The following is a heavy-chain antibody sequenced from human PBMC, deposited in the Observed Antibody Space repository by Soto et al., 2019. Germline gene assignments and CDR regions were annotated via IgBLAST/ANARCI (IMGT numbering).Heavy chain of an antibody. Sequence: GGSLRLSCAASGFTFSSYIMSWVRQAPGKGLEWVSSITNSGGTTFYADSVKGRFTISRDNSKNTLYLQMISLRAEDTAVYFCASRDNSHYFDCWGQGALVTVSS. J-gene: IGHJ4*02. CDR2: ITNSGGTT. CDR3: ASRDNSHYFDC. V-gene: IGHV3-23*01. D-gene: IGHD3-3*02. CDR1: GFTFSSYI.